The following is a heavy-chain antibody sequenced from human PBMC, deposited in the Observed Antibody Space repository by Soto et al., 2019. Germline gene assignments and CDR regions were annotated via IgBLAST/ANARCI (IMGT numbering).Heavy chain of an antibody. CDR3: AKDVHYDIVTGIEYFQH. CDR1: EFTFSSYA. CDR2: ISGTGRVT. Sequence: EVQLLESGGGLVQPGGSLKLSCAASEFTFSSYAMSWVRQAPGKGLEWVSGISGTGRVTNYAESVKGRFTSPRHNPKNTLYLQMNRRRAEDTAVYYCAKDVHYDIVTGIEYFQHWGQGTLVSVSS. D-gene: IGHD3-9*01. V-gene: IGHV3-23*01. J-gene: IGHJ1*01.